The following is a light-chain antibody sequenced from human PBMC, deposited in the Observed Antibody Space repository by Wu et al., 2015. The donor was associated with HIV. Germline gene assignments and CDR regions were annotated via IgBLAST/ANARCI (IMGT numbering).Light chain of an antibody. CDR2: DAS. V-gene: IGKV3-11*01. CDR3: QQRATWPLT. CDR1: QDIGNS. Sequence: EVAVTQSPATLPLSTGERATLSCRASQDIGNSLGWYQQRPGQAPRLLIYDASIRPPGVPTRFSGSGSGTDFTLTISSLEPEDFAVYYRQQRATWPLTFGHGTRLEIK. J-gene: IGKJ5*01.